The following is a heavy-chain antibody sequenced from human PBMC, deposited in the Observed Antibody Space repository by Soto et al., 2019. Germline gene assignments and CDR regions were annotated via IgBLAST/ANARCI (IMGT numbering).Heavy chain of an antibody. V-gene: IGHV3-30-3*02. CDR3: AKLGDIVVVPAANDY. D-gene: IGHD2-2*01. CDR2: ISHDGINK. J-gene: IGHJ4*02. CDR1: GLGFSSYA. Sequence: SLRLSCTASGLGFSSYAMYWFRQPPGKGLKWVAVISHDGINKHYADSVKGRVTVSRDNSNHSLDLQLNSLRAEDTAVYYCAKLGDIVVVPAANDYWGQGTLVTVSS.